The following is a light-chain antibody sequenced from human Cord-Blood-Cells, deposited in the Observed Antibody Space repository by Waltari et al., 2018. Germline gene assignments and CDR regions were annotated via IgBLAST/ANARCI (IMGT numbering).Light chain of an antibody. CDR1: SSDVGGYNY. J-gene: IGLJ3*02. V-gene: IGLV2-11*01. CDR3: CSYAGSYTPMV. CDR2: DVS. Sequence: QSALTPPRSVSGSPGQSVTISCTGTSSDVGGYNYVSWYQQHPGKAPKLMIYDVSKRPSGVPDRFSGSKSGNTASLTISGLQAEDEADYYCCSYAGSYTPMVFGGGTKLTVL.